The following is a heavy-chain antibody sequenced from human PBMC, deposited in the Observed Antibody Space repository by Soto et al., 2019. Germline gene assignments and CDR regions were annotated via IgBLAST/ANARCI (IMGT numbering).Heavy chain of an antibody. V-gene: IGHV3-30*18. CDR1: GFTFSSYG. CDR2: ISYDGSNK. J-gene: IGHJ4*02. Sequence: GGSLRLSCAASGFTFSSYGMHWVRQAPGKGLEWVAVISYDGSNKYYADSVKGRFTISRDNSKNTLYLQMNSLRAEDTAVYYCAKVVGATTGYFDYWGQGTLVTVSS. CDR3: AKVVGATTGYFDY. D-gene: IGHD1-26*01.